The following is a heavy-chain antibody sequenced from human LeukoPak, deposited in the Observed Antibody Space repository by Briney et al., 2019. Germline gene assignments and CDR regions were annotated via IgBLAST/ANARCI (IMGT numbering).Heavy chain of an antibody. J-gene: IGHJ4*02. CDR2: IYSAGGT. CDR3: ARDKGPYYFDQ. V-gene: IGHV3-53*01. CDR1: GFTVSSNY. Sequence: GGSLRLSCAASGFTVSSNYMTWVRQAPGKGLEWVSLIYSAGGTYYTDSVKGRFTISRHSSKNTLYLQMNSLRAEDTAVYYCARDKGPYYFDQWGQGTLLTVSS.